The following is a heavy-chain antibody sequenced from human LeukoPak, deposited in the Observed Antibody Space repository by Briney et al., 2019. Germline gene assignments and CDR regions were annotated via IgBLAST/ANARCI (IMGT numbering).Heavy chain of an antibody. CDR3: AKGGVYRSAFDY. CDR1: GFTFSSFA. Sequence: GGSLRLSCAASGFTFSSFAMSWVRQAPGKGLEWVSAISGSGGSTYYADSVKGRFTISRDNSKNTLYLQMNSLRAEDTAVYYCAKGGVYRSAFDYWGQGTLVTVSS. CDR2: ISGSGGST. V-gene: IGHV3-23*01. J-gene: IGHJ4*02. D-gene: IGHD1-26*01.